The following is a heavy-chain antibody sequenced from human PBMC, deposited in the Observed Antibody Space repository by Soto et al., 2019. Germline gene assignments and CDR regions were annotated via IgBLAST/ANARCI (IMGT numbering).Heavy chain of an antibody. D-gene: IGHD6-6*01. V-gene: IGHV3-23*01. Sequence: PGGSLRLSCAASGFTFSSYAMSWVRQAPGKGLEWVSAISGSGGSTYYADSVKGRFTISRDNSKNTLYLQMNSLRAEDTAVYYCAKEIGSSSPYYYYGMDVWGQGTTVTVSS. CDR1: GFTFSSYA. CDR2: ISGSGGST. CDR3: AKEIGSSSPYYYYGMDV. J-gene: IGHJ6*02.